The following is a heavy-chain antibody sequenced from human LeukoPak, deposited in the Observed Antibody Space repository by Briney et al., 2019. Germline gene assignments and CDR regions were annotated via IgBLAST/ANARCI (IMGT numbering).Heavy chain of an antibody. J-gene: IGHJ3*01. Sequence: PWETLSLTCTVSGGSISSSSYYWGWIRQPPGKGLEWIGSIYYSGSTYYNPSLKSRVTISVDTSKNQFSLKLCSVTAADTAVYYCASFAEDYDSSGAHAFDFWGQGTIVNVFS. CDR1: GGSISSSSYY. V-gene: IGHV4-39*01. CDR2: IYYSGST. CDR3: ASFAEDYDSSGAHAFDF. D-gene: IGHD3-22*01.